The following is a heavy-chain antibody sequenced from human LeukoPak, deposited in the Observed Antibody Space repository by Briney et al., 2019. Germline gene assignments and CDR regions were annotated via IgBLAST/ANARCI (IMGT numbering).Heavy chain of an antibody. J-gene: IGHJ4*02. Sequence: SETLSLTCTVSGGSISSSSYYWGWIRQPPGKGLEWIGSIYYSGSTNYNPSLKSRVTISVDTSKNQFSLRLSSVTAADTAVYYCARVTGYMIEDYFDYWGQGTLVTVSS. CDR3: ARVTGYMIEDYFDY. V-gene: IGHV4-39*07. CDR1: GGSISSSSYY. D-gene: IGHD3-22*01. CDR2: IYYSGST.